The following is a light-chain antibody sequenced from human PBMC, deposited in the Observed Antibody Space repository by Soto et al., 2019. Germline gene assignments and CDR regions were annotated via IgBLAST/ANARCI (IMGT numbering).Light chain of an antibody. CDR3: MQALQSLT. V-gene: IGKV2-28*01. CDR1: QSVLYSSNNENS. Sequence: DIVMTQSPDSLAVSLGERATINCKSSQSVLYSSNNENSLAWYMQKPGQSPQLLIYLGSNRASGVPDRFSGSGSGTDFTLKISRVEAADVGVYYCMQALQSLTFGQGTRLEIK. J-gene: IGKJ5*01. CDR2: LGS.